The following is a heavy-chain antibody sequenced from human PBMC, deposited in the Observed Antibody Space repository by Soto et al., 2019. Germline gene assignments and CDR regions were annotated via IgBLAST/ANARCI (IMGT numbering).Heavy chain of an antibody. V-gene: IGHV1-8*01. Sequence: QVQLVQSGAEVERPGASVKVSCKASGYTFTRYDINWVRQATGQGPEWMGWMNPNSGNTGYAQKFQGRVTMTRNTSISTAYMELTSLRSEDTAVYYCARERGGRSSYRFDPWGQGTLVTVSS. CDR2: MNPNSGNT. CDR3: ARERGGRSSYRFDP. CDR1: GYTFTRYD. J-gene: IGHJ5*02. D-gene: IGHD6-13*01.